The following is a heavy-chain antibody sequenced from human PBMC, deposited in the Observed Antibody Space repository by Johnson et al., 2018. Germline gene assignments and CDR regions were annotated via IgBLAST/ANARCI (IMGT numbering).Heavy chain of an antibody. J-gene: IGHJ6*02. Sequence: QVQLVQSGGDVVQPGGSLRLSCAASGFTFNNYLMYWVRQAPGKGLEWVAVIWHDGSNKDYAESVKGRCTISRDNSKNTLYLQMNTLRAADTAVEYCAGDLGGYGLAGPYYGMDVGGQGTTVTVS. CDR2: IWHDGSNK. CDR1: GFTFNNYL. V-gene: IGHV3-33*01. D-gene: IGHD5-12*01. CDR3: AGDLGGYGLAGPYYGMDV.